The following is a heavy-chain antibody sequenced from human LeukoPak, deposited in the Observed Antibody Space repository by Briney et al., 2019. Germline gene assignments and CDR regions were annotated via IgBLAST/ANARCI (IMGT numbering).Heavy chain of an antibody. V-gene: IGHV3-74*01. J-gene: IGHJ4*02. D-gene: IGHD3-10*01. CDR1: GFTFSSYW. CDR3: ASRWFGELFV. Sequence: GGSLRLSCTASGFTFSSYWMHWVRQAPGKGLVWVSRINSDGSSTSYADSVKGRFTISRDNAKNSLYLQMNSLRAEDTAVYYCASRWFGELFVWGQGTLVTVSS. CDR2: INSDGSST.